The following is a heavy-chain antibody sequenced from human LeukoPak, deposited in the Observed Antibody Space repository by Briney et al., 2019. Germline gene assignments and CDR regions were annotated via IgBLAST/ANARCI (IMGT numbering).Heavy chain of an antibody. V-gene: IGHV1-69*05. Sequence: SVRVSCKASGGTFSSYAISWVRQAPGQGLEWMGRIIPIFGTANYAQKFQGRVTITTDESTSTAYMELSSLRSEDTAVYFCARDITPQDGYKASYAFDIWGQGTMVTVSS. D-gene: IGHD5-24*01. CDR2: IIPIFGTA. CDR3: ARDITPQDGYKASYAFDI. J-gene: IGHJ3*02. CDR1: GGTFSSYA.